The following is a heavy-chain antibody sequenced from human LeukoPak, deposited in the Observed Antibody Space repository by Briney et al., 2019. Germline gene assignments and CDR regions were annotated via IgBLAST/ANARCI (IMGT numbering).Heavy chain of an antibody. CDR2: IRSSNSDI. Sequence: GGSLRLSCAASEFSVGSNYMTWVRQAPGKGLEWVSSIRSSNSDIFYADSMKGRFTISRDNAKNSLYLQMNSLRAEDTAVYYCAREMATIDAFDIWGQGTMVTVSS. CDR1: EFSVGSNY. D-gene: IGHD5-24*01. J-gene: IGHJ3*02. CDR3: AREMATIDAFDI. V-gene: IGHV3-21*01.